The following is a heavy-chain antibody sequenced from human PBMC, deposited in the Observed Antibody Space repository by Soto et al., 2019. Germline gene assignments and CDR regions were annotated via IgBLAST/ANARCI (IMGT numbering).Heavy chain of an antibody. V-gene: IGHV4-31*03. D-gene: IGHD3-3*01. CDR1: GGSISSGGSY. Sequence: QLQLQESGPGLVKPSQTLSLTCTVSGGSISSGGSYWSWVRQHPGKGLEWIGYIFYSGTTYFNPSLTSRVTMSLDTSKNQFSLKLSSVTAADTAVYYWATSSVTIFGMLVSYYFDYWGQGTLGTVPS. CDR2: IFYSGTT. CDR3: ATSSVTIFGMLVSYYFDY. J-gene: IGHJ4*02.